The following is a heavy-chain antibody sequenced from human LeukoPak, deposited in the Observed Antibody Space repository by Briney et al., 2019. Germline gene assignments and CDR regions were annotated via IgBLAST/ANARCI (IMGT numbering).Heavy chain of an antibody. CDR1: GGSISNYY. CDR2: IHNSGST. Sequence: PSETLSLTCTVSGGSISNYYWSWIRQTPGKGLEWIGYIHNSGSTKYNPSLKSPVSISVGTSKNQFSLKVNSVTAADTAVYYCARGGGWGNWNDAVDYWGQGTLVTVSS. D-gene: IGHD1-1*01. J-gene: IGHJ4*02. CDR3: ARGGGWGNWNDAVDY. V-gene: IGHV4-59*01.